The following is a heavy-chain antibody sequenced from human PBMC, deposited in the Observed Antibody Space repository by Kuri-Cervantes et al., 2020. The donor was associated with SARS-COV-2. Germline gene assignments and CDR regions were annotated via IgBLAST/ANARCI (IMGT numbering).Heavy chain of an antibody. J-gene: IGHJ6*02. CDR2: IKCDGSEK. CDR3: ARAGQYQLLYDTKEAYYYGMDV. D-gene: IGHD2-2*02. V-gene: IGHV3-52*02. Sequence: GGSLRLSCAASGFTFSSSWMHWVCQAPEKGQEWVADIKCDGSEKYYVDSVKGRFTISRDNSKNTLYLQMNSLRAEDTAVYYCARAGQYQLLYDTKEAYYYGMDVWGQGTTVTVSS. CDR1: GFTFSSSW.